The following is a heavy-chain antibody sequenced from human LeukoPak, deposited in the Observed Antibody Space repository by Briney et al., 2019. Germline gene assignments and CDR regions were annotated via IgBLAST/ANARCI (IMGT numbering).Heavy chain of an antibody. J-gene: IGHJ2*01. D-gene: IGHD2-2*01. CDR2: ISYDGSNK. Sequence: GGSLRLSCAASGFTFSSYAMHWVRQAPGKGLEWVAVISYDGSNKYYADSVKGRFTISRDNSENTLYLQMNSLRAEDTAVYYCARGKGCSSTSCPGGYFDLWGRGTLVTVSS. CDR3: ARGKGCSSTSCPGGYFDL. V-gene: IGHV3-30*04. CDR1: GFTFSSYA.